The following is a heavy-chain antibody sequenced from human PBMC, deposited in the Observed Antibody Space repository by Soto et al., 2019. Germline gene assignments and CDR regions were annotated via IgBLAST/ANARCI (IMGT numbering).Heavy chain of an antibody. J-gene: IGHJ4*02. CDR3: VKADTTDTGGRWGSSWSRDWGSSWSSGRRSLHHFDS. Sequence: DVQLVESGGGLVNPGGSLSLSCAASGFTFSNAWMSWVRQAPGKGLEFVSSIDSNGATTYYADSVKGRFIISRDNSKNTLYVQMSSLRAEDTAVYYCVKADTTDTGGRWGSSWSRDWGSSWSSGRRSLHHFDSWGQGTLVTVSS. CDR1: GFTFSNAW. V-gene: IGHV3-64*05. CDR2: IDSNGATT. D-gene: IGHD6-6*01.